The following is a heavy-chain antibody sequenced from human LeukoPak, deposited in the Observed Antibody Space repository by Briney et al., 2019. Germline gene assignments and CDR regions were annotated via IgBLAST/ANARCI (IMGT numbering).Heavy chain of an antibody. CDR2: IYYSGST. CDR3: GRYCSSTSCYGYNWFDP. J-gene: IGHJ5*02. CDR1: GGSISSGGYY. D-gene: IGHD2-2*01. Sequence: SQTLSLTCTVSGGSISSGGYYWSWIRQHPGKGLKWIGYIYYSGSTYYNPSLKSRVTISVDTSKNQFSLKLSSVTAADTAVYYCGRYCSSTSCYGYNWFDPWGQGTLVTVSS. V-gene: IGHV4-31*03.